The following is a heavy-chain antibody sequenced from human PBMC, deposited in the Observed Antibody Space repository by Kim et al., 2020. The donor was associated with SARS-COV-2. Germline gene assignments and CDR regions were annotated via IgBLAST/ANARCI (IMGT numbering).Heavy chain of an antibody. V-gene: IGHV3-11*05. Sequence: DSVKGRFIISRDNSKSTVYLQMSSLRADDTAVYYCGREFLLLGVFVTFDFWGQGAQVTVS. CDR3: GREFLLLGVFVTFDF. D-gene: IGHD3-10*01. J-gene: IGHJ4*02.